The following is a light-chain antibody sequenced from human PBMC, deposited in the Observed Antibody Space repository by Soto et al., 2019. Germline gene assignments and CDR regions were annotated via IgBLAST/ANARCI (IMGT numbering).Light chain of an antibody. CDR3: QVCDRSSDTYV. J-gene: IGLJ1*01. CDR1: NIGRKS. Sequence: SYELAQPPSIPVAPGQTATVTCGGNNIGRKSVTRYQQKPGQDTVLVVSDDNDRHSGIHARISNSNAGHTPTLTIRGVEEGDKADFYVQVCDRSSDTYVFGTGTK. CDR2: DDN. V-gene: IGLV3-21*02.